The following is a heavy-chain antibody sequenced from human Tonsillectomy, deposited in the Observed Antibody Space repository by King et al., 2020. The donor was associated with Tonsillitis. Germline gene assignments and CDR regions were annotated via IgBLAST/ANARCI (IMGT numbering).Heavy chain of an antibody. J-gene: IGHJ4*02. D-gene: IGHD6-19*01. CDR1: GGSVSSGSYY. Sequence: VQLQESGPGLVKPSETLSLTCTVSGGSVSSGSYYCSWIRQPPGKGLEWIGYIYYSGSTNYNTSLKSRVTISVDTSKNQFSLRLSSVTAADTAVYYCARDLYSSGLYYFDFWGQGALVTVSS. CDR2: IYYSGST. V-gene: IGHV4-61*01. CDR3: ARDLYSSGLYYFDF.